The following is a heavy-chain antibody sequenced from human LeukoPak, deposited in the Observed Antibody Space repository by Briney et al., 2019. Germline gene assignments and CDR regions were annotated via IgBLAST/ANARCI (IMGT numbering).Heavy chain of an antibody. J-gene: IGHJ5*02. CDR1: GFTFSSYA. V-gene: IGHV3-23*01. Sequence: PGGSLRLSCAASGFTFSSYAMSWVRQAPGKGLEWVSAISGSGGSTYYADSVKGRFTISRDNSKSTLYLQMNSLRAEDTAVYYCAKDLEPQWLEGSGLFDPWGQGTLVTVSS. CDR2: ISGSGGST. CDR3: AKDLEPQWLEGSGLFDP. D-gene: IGHD6-19*01.